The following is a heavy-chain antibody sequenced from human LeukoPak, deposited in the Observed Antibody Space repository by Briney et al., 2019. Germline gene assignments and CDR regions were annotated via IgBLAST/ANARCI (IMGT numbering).Heavy chain of an antibody. J-gene: IGHJ4*02. CDR1: GGSISSYY. D-gene: IGHD3-22*01. V-gene: IGHV4-59*01. CDR3: ARRPGYYDSSGPIFDY. Sequence: SETLSLTCTVSGGSISSYYWSWIRQPPGKGLEWIRYIYYSGSTNYNPSLKSRVTISVDTSKNQFSLKLSSVTAADTAVYYCARRPGYYDSSGPIFDYWGQGTLVTVSS. CDR2: IYYSGST.